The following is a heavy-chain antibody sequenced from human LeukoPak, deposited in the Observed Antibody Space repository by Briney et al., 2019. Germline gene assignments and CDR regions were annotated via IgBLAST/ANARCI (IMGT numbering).Heavy chain of an antibody. CDR2: ISYDGSNK. Sequence: GGSLRLSCAASGFSFRTYPMHWVRQAPGKGLEWVAVISYDGSNKYYADSVKGRFTISRDNSKNTLYLQMNSLRAEDTAVYYCAKVAFSSSGCHDYWGQGTLVTVSS. CDR1: GFSFRTYP. J-gene: IGHJ4*02. D-gene: IGHD6-19*01. CDR3: AKVAFSSSGCHDY. V-gene: IGHV3-30*04.